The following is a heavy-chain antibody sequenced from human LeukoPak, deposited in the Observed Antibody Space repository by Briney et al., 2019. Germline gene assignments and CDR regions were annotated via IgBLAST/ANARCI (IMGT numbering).Heavy chain of an antibody. J-gene: IGHJ4*02. CDR1: GYSFTSYY. CDR2: INPSGGST. CDR3: ARATVRLGYCTV. V-gene: IGHV1-46*01. D-gene: IGHD2-8*02. Sequence: ASVKVSCKASGYSFTSYYMYWVRQAPGQGLEWKGVINPSGGSTNYAQKFQGRVTMTRDTSTSTVYMELSSLRSEDTAVYYCARATVRLGYCTVWGQGTLVTVSS.